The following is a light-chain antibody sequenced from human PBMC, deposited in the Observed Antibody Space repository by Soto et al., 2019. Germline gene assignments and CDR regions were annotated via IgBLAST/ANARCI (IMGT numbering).Light chain of an antibody. Sequence: DIQMTQSPSTLSASDGDRVTITCRVRQNIHDRLAWYQQNPGKVTQFLTYKPYTLQSGVPSRFRGSESGTECTLTVGTLQHYDFANYYVQQYKNYRTFGPGTKVDSK. V-gene: IGKV1-5*03. J-gene: IGKJ1*01. CDR3: QQYKNYRT. CDR1: QNIHDR. CDR2: KPY.